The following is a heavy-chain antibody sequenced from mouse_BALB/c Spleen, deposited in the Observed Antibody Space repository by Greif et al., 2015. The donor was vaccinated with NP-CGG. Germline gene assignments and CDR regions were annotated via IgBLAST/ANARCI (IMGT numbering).Heavy chain of an antibody. D-gene: IGHD4-1*01. CDR1: GFNIKDTY. V-gene: IGHV14-3*02. Sequence: EVKLMESGAELVEPGASVKLSCTASGFNIKDTYMHWVKQRPEQGLEWIGRIDPANGNTKYDPKFQGKATITADTSPNTPYLQLSSLTSEDTAVYYCANWDWYFDVWGAGTTVTVSS. CDR2: IDPANGNT. CDR3: ANWDWYFDV. J-gene: IGHJ1*01.